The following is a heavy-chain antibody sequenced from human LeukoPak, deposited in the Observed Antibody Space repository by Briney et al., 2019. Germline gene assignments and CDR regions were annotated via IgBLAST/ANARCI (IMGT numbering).Heavy chain of an antibody. CDR2: ISGSGGST. D-gene: IGHD5-24*01. CDR1: GFTFSSYS. J-gene: IGHJ6*02. CDR3: ARGATGPYYYYGMDV. Sequence: GGSLRLSCAASGFTFSSYSMNWVRQAPGKGLEWVSAISGSGGSTYYADSVKGRFTISRDNSKNTLYLQMNSLRAEDTAVYYCARGATGPYYYYGMDVWGQGTTVTVSS. V-gene: IGHV3-23*01.